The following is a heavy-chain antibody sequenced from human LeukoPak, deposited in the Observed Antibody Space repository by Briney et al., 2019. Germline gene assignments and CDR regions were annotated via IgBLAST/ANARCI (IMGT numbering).Heavy chain of an antibody. Sequence: GGSLRLSCAASGFTFSNYGMHWVRQAPGQGLEWMGWINPNSGGTNYAQKFQGRVTMTRDPSISTAYMELSRLRSDDTAVYYCASDSSGYYYAYYFDYWGQGTLVTVSS. D-gene: IGHD3-22*01. V-gene: IGHV1-2*02. CDR2: INPNSGGT. CDR3: ASDSSGYYYAYYFDY. J-gene: IGHJ4*02. CDR1: GFTFSNYG.